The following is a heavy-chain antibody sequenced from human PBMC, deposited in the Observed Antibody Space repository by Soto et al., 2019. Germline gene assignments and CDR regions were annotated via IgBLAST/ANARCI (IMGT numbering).Heavy chain of an antibody. CDR2: ISYDGSNK. J-gene: IGHJ6*02. CDR3: ARDLVLGRPSKYCSGGSCSSPPYYYYYGMDV. D-gene: IGHD2-15*01. Sequence: GGSLRLSCAASGFTFSSYAMHWVRQAPGKGLEWVAVISYDGSNKYYADSVKGRFTISRDNSKNTLYLQMNSLRAEDTAVYYCARDLVLGRPSKYCSGGSCSSPPYYYYYGMDVWGQGTTVTVSS. V-gene: IGHV3-30-3*01. CDR1: GFTFSSYA.